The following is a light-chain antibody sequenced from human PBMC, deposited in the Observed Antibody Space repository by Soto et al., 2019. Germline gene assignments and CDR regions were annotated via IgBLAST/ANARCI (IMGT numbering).Light chain of an antibody. CDR2: DVS. CDR3: CSYRGDRPRSYF. Sequence: QSALTQPASVSGSPGQSITISCTGTRSDVGGYDSVSWYQHHPGKAPKLIIYDVSSRPSGVSNRFSGSKSGNTASLAISGLQAEDEADYYCCSYRGDRPRSYFLGTGTKLTVL. V-gene: IGLV2-14*03. CDR1: RSDVGGYDS. J-gene: IGLJ1*01.